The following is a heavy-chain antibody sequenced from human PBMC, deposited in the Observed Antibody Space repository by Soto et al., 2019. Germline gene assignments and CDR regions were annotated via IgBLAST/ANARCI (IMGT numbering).Heavy chain of an antibody. CDR1: GFPFSNYA. D-gene: IGHD2-21*02. CDR3: AKYGGNSGAAFDI. CDR2: LSGSGVST. J-gene: IGHJ3*02. V-gene: IGHV3-23*01. Sequence: GGSLRLSCVASGFPFSNYAMTWVRQAPGKGLEWVSALSGSGVSTYYADSVMGRFTISRDNSKNTVYLQMNSLRAEDTAVYYCAKYGGNSGAAFDIWGQGTMVTVSS.